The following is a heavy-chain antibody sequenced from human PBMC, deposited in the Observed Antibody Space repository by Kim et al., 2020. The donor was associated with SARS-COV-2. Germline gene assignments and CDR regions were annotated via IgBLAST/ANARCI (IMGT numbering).Heavy chain of an antibody. Sequence: ASVKVSCKASGYTFTGYYMHWVRQAPGQGLEWMGWINPNSGGTNYAQKFQGRVTMTRDTSISTAYMELSRLRSDDTAVYYCARGLPYDFWSGYFRYWGQGTLVTVSS. J-gene: IGHJ4*02. V-gene: IGHV1-2*02. CDR2: INPNSGGT. CDR1: GYTFTGYY. D-gene: IGHD3-3*01. CDR3: ARGLPYDFWSGYFRY.